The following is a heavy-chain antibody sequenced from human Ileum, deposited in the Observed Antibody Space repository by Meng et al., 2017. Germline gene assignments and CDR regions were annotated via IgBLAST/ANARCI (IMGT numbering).Heavy chain of an antibody. CDR3: SRTSYYDNSGYYPG. V-gene: IGHV4-34*01. CDR1: GGSFSGYY. Sequence: QQCGARLLKPSSTLSLPCAVCGGSFSGYYWSGIRQPPGKGLEWIGEINHSGSTNYNPSLKSRVTISVDTSKNQFSLKLSSVTAADTAVYYCSRTSYYDNSGYYPGWGQGTLVTVSS. D-gene: IGHD3-22*01. CDR2: INHSGST. J-gene: IGHJ4*02.